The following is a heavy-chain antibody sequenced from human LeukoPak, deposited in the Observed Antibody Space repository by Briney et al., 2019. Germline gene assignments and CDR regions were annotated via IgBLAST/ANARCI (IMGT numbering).Heavy chain of an antibody. CDR3: AKDLLWFGELGEYYFDY. CDR1: GFTFSSYG. CDR2: IRYDGGNK. D-gene: IGHD3-10*01. V-gene: IGHV3-30*02. J-gene: IGHJ4*02. Sequence: GGSLRLSCAASGFTFSSYGMHWVRQAPGKGLEWVAFIRYDGGNKYYADSVKGRFTISRDNSKNTLYPQMSSLRAEDTAVYYCAKDLLWFGELGEYYFDYWGQGTLVTVSS.